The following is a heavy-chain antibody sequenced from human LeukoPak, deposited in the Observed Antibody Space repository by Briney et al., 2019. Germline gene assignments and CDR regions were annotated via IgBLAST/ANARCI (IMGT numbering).Heavy chain of an antibody. CDR1: GFSLSTSGVG. Sequence: SGPTLVNPTQTLTLTCTFSGFSLSTSGVGVAWIRRPPGKALEWLALIYWDDDKRYSPSLKSRLTITKDTSKNQVVLTLTNMDPVDTATYYCALDTYYDILTGSGYFDYWGQGTLVTVSS. J-gene: IGHJ4*02. CDR3: ALDTYYDILTGSGYFDY. D-gene: IGHD3-9*01. CDR2: IYWDDDK. V-gene: IGHV2-5*02.